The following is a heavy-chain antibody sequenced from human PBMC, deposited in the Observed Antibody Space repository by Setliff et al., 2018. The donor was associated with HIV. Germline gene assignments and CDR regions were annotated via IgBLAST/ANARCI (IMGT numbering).Heavy chain of an antibody. CDR1: GGTFSTYS. V-gene: IGHV1-69*06. CDR3: ARDKTGDLWYFDS. D-gene: IGHD7-27*01. J-gene: IGHJ4*02. Sequence: GASVKVSCKASGGTFSTYSMNWVRQAPGQGLEWMGGIIPFFRTTNYAQKFQGRVTVTADISTSTAYMELRSLRSDDTAVHYCARDKTGDLWYFDSWGQGTLVTVSS. CDR2: IIPFFRTT.